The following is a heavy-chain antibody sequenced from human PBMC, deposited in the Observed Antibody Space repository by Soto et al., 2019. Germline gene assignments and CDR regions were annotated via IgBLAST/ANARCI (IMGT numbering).Heavy chain of an antibody. J-gene: IGHJ3*02. D-gene: IGHD3-10*01. CDR3: AGGYLSMFRGPAALDI. CDR2: ISSSGIGR. Sequence: QVQLVESGGGLVKPGGSLRLSCAASGFTSSDYYMSWIRQAPGKGLEWVSHISSSGIGRSSADSGKGRFTIPRYHAKNSLSLVRNSLRGKDTAVYYGAGGYLSMFRGPAALDIWCQGKMVTFSS. CDR1: GFTSSDYY. V-gene: IGHV3-11*04.